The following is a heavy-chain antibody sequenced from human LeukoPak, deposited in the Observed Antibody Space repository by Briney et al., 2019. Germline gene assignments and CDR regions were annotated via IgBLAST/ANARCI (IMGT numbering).Heavy chain of an antibody. CDR2: ISGSGGST. CDR1: GFTFSSYA. V-gene: IGHV3-23*01. D-gene: IGHD4/OR15-4a*01. J-gene: IGHJ4*02. CDR3: AKERDYGPADY. Sequence: GGSLRLSCAASGFTFSSYAMSWVRQAPGKGLEWVSAISGSGGSTDYADSVKGRFTVSRDNSKNTLFLQMNSLRAEDTAIYYCAKERDYGPADYWGQGTLVTVSS.